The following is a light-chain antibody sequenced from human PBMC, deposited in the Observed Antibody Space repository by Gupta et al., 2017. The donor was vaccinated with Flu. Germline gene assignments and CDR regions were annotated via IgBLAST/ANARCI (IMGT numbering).Light chain of an antibody. CDR1: KGIRSD. J-gene: IGKJ4*01. CDR2: AAS. V-gene: IGKV1-6*01. CDR3: WQYEDYRPT. Sequence: AIQMTQSPSSLSASVGDRVTITCRASKGIRSDLSWYQQKPGKAPKLLIYAASRVQSGVPSRFSGSGSGTDFTLTINSLQTEDFANYYCWQYEDYRPTFGEGTKVEIK.